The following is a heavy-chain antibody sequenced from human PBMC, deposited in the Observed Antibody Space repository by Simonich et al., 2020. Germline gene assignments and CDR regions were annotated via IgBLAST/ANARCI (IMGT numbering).Heavy chain of an antibody. J-gene: IGHJ3*02. D-gene: IGHD6-13*01. CDR3: ARHAGFAFDI. CDR1: GGSISSSSYY. Sequence: QLQLQESGPGLVKPSETLSLTCTVSGGSISSSSYYWGWIRQPPGKGLVWIGSIYYMVSTHDNPSPKSRVTISVDTSKNQFSLKLSSVTAADTAVYYCARHAGFAFDIWGQGTMVTVSS. CDR2: IYYMVST. V-gene: IGHV4-39*01.